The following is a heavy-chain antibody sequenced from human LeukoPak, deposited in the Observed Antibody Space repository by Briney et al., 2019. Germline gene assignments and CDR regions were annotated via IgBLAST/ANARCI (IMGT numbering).Heavy chain of an antibody. D-gene: IGHD3-3*01. Sequence: SETLSLTCAVYGGSLSGYYWSWIRQPPGKGLEWIGEINHSGTTNYNPSLKSRVTISIDMSKNQFSLKLSSVAAADTAVYYCAREIAGYYDFWSGYSDAFDIWGQGTMVTVSS. CDR1: GGSLSGYY. CDR2: INHSGTT. V-gene: IGHV4-34*01. CDR3: AREIAGYYDFWSGYSDAFDI. J-gene: IGHJ3*02.